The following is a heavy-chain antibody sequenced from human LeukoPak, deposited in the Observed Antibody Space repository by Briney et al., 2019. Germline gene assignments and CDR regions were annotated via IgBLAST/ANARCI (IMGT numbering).Heavy chain of an antibody. CDR1: GFPFCDYY. Sequence: GGSLRLSFSASGFPFCDYYRSWIRQAPAKVLEWVSYIIRSGSTLYDAHSVKGRFTISRDTAKNSLYLQINSLRAENTAVYYCARVSSGWHGVATFDDWGQGTLVTVSS. CDR3: ARVSSGWHGVATFDD. J-gene: IGHJ4*02. CDR2: IIRSGSTL. V-gene: IGHV3-11*01. D-gene: IGHD6-19*01.